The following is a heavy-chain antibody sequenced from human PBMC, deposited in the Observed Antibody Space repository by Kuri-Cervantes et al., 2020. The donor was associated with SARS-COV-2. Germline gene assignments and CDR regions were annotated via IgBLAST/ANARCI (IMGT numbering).Heavy chain of an antibody. CDR1: GFTFSSYA. CDR3: ARDLNGGSDY. Sequence: GGSLRLTCAASGFTFSSYAMSWVRQAAGKGLEWVTVIYSCGSSTNYDDSVKCRFTISRDNANISLYLQMNSLRAEATAVYYCARDLNGGSDYWGQGTLVTVSS. V-gene: IGHV3-23*03. CDR2: IYSCGSST. J-gene: IGHJ4*02. D-gene: IGHD3-10*01.